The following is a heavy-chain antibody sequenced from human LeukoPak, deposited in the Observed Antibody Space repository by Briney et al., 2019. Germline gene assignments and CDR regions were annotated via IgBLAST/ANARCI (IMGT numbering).Heavy chain of an antibody. J-gene: IGHJ3*01. CDR1: GYTFTGFG. CDR3: ARVYVSGSYQRAAFDV. V-gene: IGHV1-18*01. D-gene: IGHD3-16*02. Sequence: GASVKVSCKASGYTFTGFGLSWVRQAPGQGLEWLGWISTSYGYTTYAQNLQGRVTVTTDTSTSTAYMELTSLRSDDTAVYYCARVYVSGSYQRAAFDVWGQGTMVTVS. CDR2: ISTSYGYT.